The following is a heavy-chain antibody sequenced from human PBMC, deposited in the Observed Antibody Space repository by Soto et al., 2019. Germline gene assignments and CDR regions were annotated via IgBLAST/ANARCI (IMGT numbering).Heavy chain of an antibody. Sequence: QVQLVQSGAEVTKPGSSVKVSCKASGGTFSSYAISWVRQAPGQGLEWMGGIIPIFGTANYAQKFQGRVTITADESTSTAYMELSSLRSEDTAVYYCARAARDCSGGSCYPEYYYYGMDVWGQGTTVTVSS. CDR1: GGTFSSYA. J-gene: IGHJ6*02. D-gene: IGHD2-15*01. CDR2: IIPIFGTA. CDR3: ARAARDCSGGSCYPEYYYYGMDV. V-gene: IGHV1-69*01.